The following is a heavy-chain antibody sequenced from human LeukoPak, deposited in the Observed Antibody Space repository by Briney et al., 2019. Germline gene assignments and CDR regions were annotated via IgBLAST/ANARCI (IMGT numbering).Heavy chain of an antibody. V-gene: IGHV3-9*01. J-gene: IGHJ4*02. CDR1: GFTFDDYA. CDR2: ISWNSGSI. CDR3: AKSPYYYDSSGYCDY. D-gene: IGHD3-22*01. Sequence: GGSLRLSCAASGFTFDDYAMHWVRQAPGKGLEGVSGISWNSGSIGYADSVKGRFTISRDNAKNSLYLQMNSLRAEDTALYYCAKSPYYYDSSGYCDYWGQGTLVTVSS.